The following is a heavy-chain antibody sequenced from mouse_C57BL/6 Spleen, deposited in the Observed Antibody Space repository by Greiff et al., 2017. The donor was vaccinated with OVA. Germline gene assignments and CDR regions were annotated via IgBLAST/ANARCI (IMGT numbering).Heavy chain of an antibody. V-gene: IGHV5-17*01. CDR2: ISSGSSTI. CDR3: ARGRITTVVAPAY. J-gene: IGHJ3*01. D-gene: IGHD1-1*01. CDR1: GFTFSDYG. Sequence: DVMLVESGGGLVKPGGSLKLSCAASGFTFSDYGMHWVRQAPEKGLEWVAYISSGSSTIYYADTVKGRFTISRDNAKNTLFLQMTSLRSEDTAMYYCARGRITTVVAPAYWGQGTLVTVSA.